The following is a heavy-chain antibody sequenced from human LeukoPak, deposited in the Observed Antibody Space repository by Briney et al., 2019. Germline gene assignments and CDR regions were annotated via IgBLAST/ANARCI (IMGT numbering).Heavy chain of an antibody. CDR2: IYYSGST. D-gene: IGHD6-19*01. V-gene: IGHV4-59*01. CDR1: GGSISSYY. Sequence: SETLSLTCTVPGGSISSYYWSWIRQPPGKGLEWIGYIYYSGSTNYNPSLKSRVTISVDTSKNQFSLKLSSVTAADTAVYYCARVTLPHMAVAGIYYMDVWGKGTTVTVSS. CDR3: ARVTLPHMAVAGIYYMDV. J-gene: IGHJ6*03.